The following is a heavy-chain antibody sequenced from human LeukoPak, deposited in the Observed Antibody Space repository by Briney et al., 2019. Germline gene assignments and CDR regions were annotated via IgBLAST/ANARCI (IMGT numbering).Heavy chain of an antibody. V-gene: IGHV1-8*03. Sequence: ASVKVSCKASGYTFTRYDINWVRQATGQGLEWMGWMNPNSGNTGYAQKFQGRVTITRNTSISTAYMELSSLRSEDTAVYYCARGAIAVAATDFDYWGQGTLVTVSS. CDR2: MNPNSGNT. D-gene: IGHD6-19*01. CDR3: ARGAIAVAATDFDY. J-gene: IGHJ4*02. CDR1: GYTFTRYD.